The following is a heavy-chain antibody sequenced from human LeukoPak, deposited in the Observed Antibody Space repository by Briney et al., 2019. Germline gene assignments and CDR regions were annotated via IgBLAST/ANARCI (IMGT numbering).Heavy chain of an antibody. CDR2: IKQDGSEK. V-gene: IGHV3-7*01. J-gene: IGHJ4*02. D-gene: IGHD3-22*01. CDR3: ARGGAYYYDSSGYYETYYFDY. Sequence: GGSLRLSCAASGFTFSSYWMSWVRQAPGKGLEWVANIKQDGSEKYYVDSVKGRFTISRDNAKNSLYLQMNSLRAEDTAVYYYARGGAYYYDSSGYYETYYFDYWGQGTLVTVSS. CDR1: GFTFSSYW.